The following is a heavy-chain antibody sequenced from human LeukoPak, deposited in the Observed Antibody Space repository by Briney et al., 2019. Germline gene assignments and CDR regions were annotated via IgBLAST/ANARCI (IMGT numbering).Heavy chain of an antibody. CDR2: INPSGDTT. D-gene: IGHD3-22*01. Sequence: GASVKVSCKASGYTLTSYYLHWVRQAPGQGLEWMAIINPSGDTTSNAQKFQGRVTITADESTSTAYMELSSLRSEDTAVYYCARGRTYYYDSSGYYDLDYWGQGTLVTVSS. J-gene: IGHJ4*02. CDR1: GYTLTSYY. V-gene: IGHV1-46*01. CDR3: ARGRTYYYDSSGYYDLDY.